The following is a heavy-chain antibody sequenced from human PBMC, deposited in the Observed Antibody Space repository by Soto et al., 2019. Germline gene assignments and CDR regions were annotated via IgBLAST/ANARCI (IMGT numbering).Heavy chain of an antibody. CDR2: ISSDSSAI. CDR3: ARGGYSSSWYIGYFDY. D-gene: IGHD6-13*01. CDR1: GFAFSSHS. J-gene: IGHJ4*02. Sequence: GGSLRLSCAASGFAFSSHSMNWVRQAPRKGLEWVSYISSDSSAIHYADSAKGRFTISRDNAKISLYLQMSDLRDEDTAVYYCARGGYSSSWYIGYFDYWGQGTLVTVSS. V-gene: IGHV3-48*02.